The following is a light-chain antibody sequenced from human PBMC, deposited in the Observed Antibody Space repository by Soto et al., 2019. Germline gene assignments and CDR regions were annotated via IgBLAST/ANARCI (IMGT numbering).Light chain of an antibody. V-gene: IGKV3-20*01. CDR3: QQYGSSPPYT. CDR1: QSFSGKY. J-gene: IGKJ2*01. CDR2: GAS. Sequence: EIVLTQSPGTLSLSPGERATLSCRASQSFSGKYLAWYQQKPGQAPRLLIHGASNRATSIPDRFSGSGSGTVFTLNISKLEHEDVAVYYCQQYGSSPPYTFGQGTKLEIK.